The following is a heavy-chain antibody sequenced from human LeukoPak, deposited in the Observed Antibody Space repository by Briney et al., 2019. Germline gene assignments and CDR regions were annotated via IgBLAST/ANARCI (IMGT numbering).Heavy chain of an antibody. V-gene: IGHV3-21*01. D-gene: IGHD6-13*01. Sequence: GGSLRLSCAASGFTFNNYAMNWVRQAPGKGLEWVSSISSSSSYIYYADSVKGRFTISRDNAKNSLYLQMNSLRAEDTAVYYCAREGYSSSWDDAFDIWGQGTMVTVSS. J-gene: IGHJ3*02. CDR3: AREGYSSSWDDAFDI. CDR2: ISSSSSYI. CDR1: GFTFNNYA.